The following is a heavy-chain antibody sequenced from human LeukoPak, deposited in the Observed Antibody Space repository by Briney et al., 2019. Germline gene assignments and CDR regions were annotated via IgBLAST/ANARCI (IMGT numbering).Heavy chain of an antibody. D-gene: IGHD5-12*01. CDR3: AREFGYVGNWFDP. J-gene: IGHJ5*02. CDR2: IYYSGST. V-gene: IGHV4-59*01. Sequence: NPSETLSLTCTVSGGSISSYYWSWIRQPPGKGLEWIGYIYYSGSTNYNPSLKSRVTISVDTSKNQFSLKLSSVTAADTAVYYCAREFGYVGNWFDPWGQGTLVTVSS. CDR1: GGSISSYY.